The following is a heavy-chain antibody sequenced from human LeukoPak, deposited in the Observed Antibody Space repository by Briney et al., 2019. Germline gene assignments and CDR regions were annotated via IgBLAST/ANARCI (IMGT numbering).Heavy chain of an antibody. CDR1: GGSISSSSYY. J-gene: IGHJ4*02. V-gene: IGHV4-39*07. CDR2: IYYSGST. D-gene: IGHD3-10*01. Sequence: SETLSLTCTVSGGSISSSSYYWGWIRQPPGKGLEWIGSIYYSGSTYYNPSLKSRVTISVDTSKNQSSLKLSSVTAADTAVYYCARNSYTYYYGSGSYSNFDYWGQGTLVTVSS. CDR3: ARNSYTYYYGSGSYSNFDY.